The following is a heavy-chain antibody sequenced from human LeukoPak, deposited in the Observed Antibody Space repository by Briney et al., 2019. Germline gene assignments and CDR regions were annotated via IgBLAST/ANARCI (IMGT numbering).Heavy chain of an antibody. V-gene: IGHV6-1*01. Sequence: SQTLSLTCAISGDSVSSNSGAWNWIRQSPSRGLEWLGRTYYRSKWYNGYAVSVKSRTTINPDTSKNQFSLHLNSVTPEDTAVYYCAGGPGSLLHWGQGILVTVSS. CDR1: GDSVSSNSGA. J-gene: IGHJ4*02. CDR2: TYYRSKWYN. CDR3: AGGPGSLLH.